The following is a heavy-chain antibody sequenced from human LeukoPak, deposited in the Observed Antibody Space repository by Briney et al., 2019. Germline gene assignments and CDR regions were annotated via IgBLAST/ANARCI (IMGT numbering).Heavy chain of an antibody. Sequence: SETLSLTCTVSGGSISSHYWSWVREPPWKGLEWIGYVLDNVRTKDNPSLNSRFTLSADTSKNQFSLRLTSVTAADTAVYYCATIKRGNIFGFFDFWGQGILVTVSS. CDR2: VLDNVRT. D-gene: IGHD5-18*01. V-gene: IGHV4-59*11. CDR1: GGSISSHY. J-gene: IGHJ4*02. CDR3: ATIKRGNIFGFFDF.